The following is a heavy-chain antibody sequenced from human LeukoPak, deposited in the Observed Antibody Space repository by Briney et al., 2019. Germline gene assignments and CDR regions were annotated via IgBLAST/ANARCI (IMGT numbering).Heavy chain of an antibody. CDR2: ISGSGGST. V-gene: IGHV3-23*01. CDR1: GFTFSSYA. CDR3: AKTGFWSGYYKCFDY. Sequence: GGSLRLSCAASGFTFSSYAMSWVRQAPGKGLEWVSAISGSGGSTYNADSVKGRFTISRDNSKNTLYLQMNSLRAEDTAVYYCAKTGFWSGYYKCFDYWGQGTLVTISS. J-gene: IGHJ4*02. D-gene: IGHD3-3*01.